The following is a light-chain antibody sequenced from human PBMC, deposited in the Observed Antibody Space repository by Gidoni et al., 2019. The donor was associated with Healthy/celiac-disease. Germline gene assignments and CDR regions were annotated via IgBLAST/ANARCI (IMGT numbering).Light chain of an antibody. CDR1: QSISSW. Sequence: DIQMTQSPSTLSASVGDRVTITCRASQSISSWLAWYQQKPGKAPKLLIYDASSLESGVPSRFSGSGSGTEFTLTISSLHPDDFATYYCQQYNSYSTFGQXTKVEIK. CDR2: DAS. J-gene: IGKJ1*01. V-gene: IGKV1-5*01. CDR3: QQYNSYST.